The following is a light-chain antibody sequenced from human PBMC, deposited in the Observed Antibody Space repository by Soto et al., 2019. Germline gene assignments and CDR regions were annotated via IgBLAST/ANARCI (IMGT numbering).Light chain of an antibody. CDR1: SGHSSYA. J-gene: IGLJ2*01. CDR3: QTWGRGIVV. CDR2: LNSDGSH. Sequence: QSALTQSPSASASLGASVNVTCTLTSGHSSYAIAWHQQQPEKGPRFLMRLNSDGSHSKGDGIPDRFSGSSSGAERYLIISSLQSEDEADYYCQTWGRGIVVFGGGTKVTVL. V-gene: IGLV4-69*02.